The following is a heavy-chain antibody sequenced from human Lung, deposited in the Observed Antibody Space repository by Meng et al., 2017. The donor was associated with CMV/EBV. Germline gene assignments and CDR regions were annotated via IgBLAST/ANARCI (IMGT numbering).Heavy chain of an antibody. CDR3: AREGVGVSMGAMDV. CDR2: MNPNNGNT. D-gene: IGHD2/OR15-2a*01. Sequence: ASVXVSCKASGYTFTSYDINWVRQATGQGLEWMGWMNPNNGNTGYAQKFQGRVTITRDSSINTAYMELSSLRSEDTVVYYCAREGVGVSMGAMDVGGQGTXVTVSS. V-gene: IGHV1-8*03. CDR1: GYTFTSYD. J-gene: IGHJ6*02.